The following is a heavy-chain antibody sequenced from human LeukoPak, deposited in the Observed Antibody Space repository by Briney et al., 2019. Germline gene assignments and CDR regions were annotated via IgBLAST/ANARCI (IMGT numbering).Heavy chain of an antibody. V-gene: IGHV1-18*01. CDR1: GYTFTSYG. Sequence: ASVKVSCKASGYTFTSYGISWVRQAPGQGLEWMGWISAYNGNTNYAQKLQGRVTMTRDTSISTAFMELSRLTSDDTAVYYCARVKTMIIVVSLFDYWGQGTLVTVSS. D-gene: IGHD3-22*01. CDR3: ARVKTMIIVVSLFDY. J-gene: IGHJ4*02. CDR2: ISAYNGNT.